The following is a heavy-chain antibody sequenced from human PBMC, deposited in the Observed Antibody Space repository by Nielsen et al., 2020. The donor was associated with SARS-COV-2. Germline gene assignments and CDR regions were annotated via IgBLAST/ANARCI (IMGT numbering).Heavy chain of an antibody. D-gene: IGHD1-26*01. V-gene: IGHV5-51*01. Sequence: KVSCKASGYIFTTYWIGWVRQVPGKGLEWMGIIYPGDSDTRYSPSFQGQVTMSADKSISTAYLQWSSLKASDTAMYYCARHGHYDYWGQGTLVTVSS. CDR2: IYPGDSDT. CDR3: ARHGHYDY. J-gene: IGHJ4*02. CDR1: GYIFTTYW.